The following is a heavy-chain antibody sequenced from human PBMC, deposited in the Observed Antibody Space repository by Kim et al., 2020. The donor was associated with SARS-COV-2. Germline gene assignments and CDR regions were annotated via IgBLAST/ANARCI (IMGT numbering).Heavy chain of an antibody. Sequence: SETLSLTCAVYGGSFSGYYWSWIRQPPGKGLEWIGEINHSGSTNYNPSLKSRVTISVDTSKNQFSLKLSSVTAADTAVYYCARGERLEMTTVTIAEYFQHWGQGTLVTVSA. CDR3: ARGERLEMTTVTIAEYFQH. CDR1: GGSFSGYY. CDR2: INHSGST. D-gene: IGHD4-17*01. J-gene: IGHJ1*01. V-gene: IGHV4-34*01.